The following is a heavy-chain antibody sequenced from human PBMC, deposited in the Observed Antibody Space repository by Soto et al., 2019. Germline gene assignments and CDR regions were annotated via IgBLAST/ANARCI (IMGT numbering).Heavy chain of an antibody. V-gene: IGHV4-39*01. Sequence: SETPSLTLTVSCGSISSSSYYWGWIRQPPGKGLEWIGSIYYSGSTYYNPSLKSRVTISVDTSKNQFSLKLSSVTAADTAVYYCARPITPDYYYYGMDVWGQGTTVTVSS. CDR2: IYYSGST. CDR3: ARPITPDYYYYGMDV. D-gene: IGHD3-3*01. CDR1: CGSISSSSYY. J-gene: IGHJ6*02.